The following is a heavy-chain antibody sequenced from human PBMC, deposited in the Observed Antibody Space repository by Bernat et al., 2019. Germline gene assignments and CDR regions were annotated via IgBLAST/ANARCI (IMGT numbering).Heavy chain of an antibody. J-gene: IGHJ3*02. CDR1: GYTLTELS. CDR2: FDPEDGET. V-gene: IGHV1-24*01. D-gene: IGHD6-19*01. Sequence: QVQLVQPGAEVKKPGASVKVSCKVSGYTLTELSMHWVRQAPGKGLEWMGGFDPEDGETIYAQKFQGRVTMTEDTSTDTAYMELSSLRSEDTAVYYCARKGRSRARSKLAQWLVPGVRSGDDAFDIWGQGTMVTVSS. CDR3: ARKGRSRARSKLAQWLVPGVRSGDDAFDI.